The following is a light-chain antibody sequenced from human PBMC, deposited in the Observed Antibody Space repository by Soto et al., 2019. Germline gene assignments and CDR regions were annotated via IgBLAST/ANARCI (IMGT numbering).Light chain of an antibody. Sequence: QAVVTQPPSASGTPGQGVTISCSGSSSNIGSNTVNWYQQLPGTAPKLLIYGNNQRPSGVPDRFSGSKSGTSASLAISGLQSDDEADYYCATWDDSLNGVVFGGGTKVTVL. J-gene: IGLJ3*02. V-gene: IGLV1-44*01. CDR2: GNN. CDR3: ATWDDSLNGVV. CDR1: SSNIGSNT.